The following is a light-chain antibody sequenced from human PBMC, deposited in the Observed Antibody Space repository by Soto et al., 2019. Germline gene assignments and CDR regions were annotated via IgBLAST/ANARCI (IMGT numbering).Light chain of an antibody. CDR3: QQYNDNWPT. CDR2: GAS. J-gene: IGKJ1*01. V-gene: IGKV3-15*01. Sequence: EIVLTQSPGTLSLSPGERATLSCRASQSVRSSHLAWYQQKPGQAPRLLTYGASNRATGFPARFSGSGSGTEFTLTISSLQSEDFAFYYCQQYNDNWPTFGQGTKVDIK. CDR1: QSVRSSH.